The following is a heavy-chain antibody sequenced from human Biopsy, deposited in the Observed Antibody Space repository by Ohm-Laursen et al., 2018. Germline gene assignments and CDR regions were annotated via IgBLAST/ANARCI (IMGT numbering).Heavy chain of an antibody. V-gene: IGHV1-69*06. CDR2: NIPILGTG. Sequence: SSVKVSCKALGGIFSNYGVNWVRQAPGQALEWLGGNIPILGTGNYAQKFQDRVTVAADTSTSTATMELRSLRSDDTAVYYCATKLTGYFHHWGQGTLVIVSS. D-gene: IGHD3-9*01. CDR3: ATKLTGYFHH. J-gene: IGHJ1*01. CDR1: GGIFSNYG.